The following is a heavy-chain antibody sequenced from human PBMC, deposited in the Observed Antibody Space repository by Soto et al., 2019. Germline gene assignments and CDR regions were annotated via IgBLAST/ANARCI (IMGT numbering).Heavy chain of an antibody. CDR3: ARHRDSYDFWSGYSPSEYYYYYYYMDV. V-gene: IGHV4-39*01. D-gene: IGHD3-3*01. Sequence: SETLSLTCTVSGGSISSSSYYWGWIRQPPGKGLEWIGSIYYSGSTYYNPSLKGRVTISVDTCKNLFSLKLSSVTAADTAVYYCARHRDSYDFWSGYSPSEYYYYYYYMDVWGKGTTVTVSS. CDR1: GGSISSSSYY. J-gene: IGHJ6*03. CDR2: IYYSGST.